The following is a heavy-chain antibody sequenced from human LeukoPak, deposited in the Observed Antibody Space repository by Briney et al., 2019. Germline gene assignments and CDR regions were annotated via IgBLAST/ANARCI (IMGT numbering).Heavy chain of an antibody. CDR2: IYASGST. CDR3: ARDKSIAAAGPYGMDV. Sequence: SETLSLTCTVSGGSISSYYWSWIRQPAGKGLEWIGRIYASGSTNYNPSLKSRVTMSVDTSKNQFSLRLSSVTAADTAVYYCARDKSIAAAGPYGMDVWGQGTTVTVSS. CDR1: GGSISSYY. J-gene: IGHJ6*02. D-gene: IGHD6-13*01. V-gene: IGHV4-4*07.